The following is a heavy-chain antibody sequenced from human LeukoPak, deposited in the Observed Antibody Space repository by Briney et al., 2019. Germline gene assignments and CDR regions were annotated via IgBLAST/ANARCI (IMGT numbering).Heavy chain of an antibody. Sequence: PSETLSLTCSVSGGSISSYYWSWIRQPPGKGLEWIGYIYYTGSTNYNPSLKSRVTISVDTSKNQFSLKLSSVTAADTAVYYCAGKDYGGTFDCWGQGTLVTVSS. CDR2: IYYTGST. V-gene: IGHV4-59*01. J-gene: IGHJ4*02. CDR1: GGSISSYY. CDR3: AGKDYGGTFDC. D-gene: IGHD4-17*01.